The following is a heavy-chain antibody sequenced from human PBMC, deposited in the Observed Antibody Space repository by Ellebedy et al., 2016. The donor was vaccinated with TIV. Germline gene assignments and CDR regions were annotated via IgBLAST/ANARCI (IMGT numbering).Heavy chain of an antibody. D-gene: IGHD1-26*01. J-gene: IGHJ4*02. CDR1: GYSISSAYF. Sequence: MPSETLSLTCTVSGYSISSAYFWGWIRQPPGKGLEWIGSVDHSGNTYYNPSFKSRVTILRDPSKNQFSLKLSTVTAADTAVYYCARVYRGSQFDNWGQGTLVTVSS. V-gene: IGHV4-38-2*02. CDR3: ARVYRGSQFDN. CDR2: VDHSGNT.